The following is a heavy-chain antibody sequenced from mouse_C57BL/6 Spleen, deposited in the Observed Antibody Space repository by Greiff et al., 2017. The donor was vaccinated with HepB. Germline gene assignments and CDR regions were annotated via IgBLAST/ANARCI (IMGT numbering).Heavy chain of an antibody. J-gene: IGHJ3*01. CDR1: GYTFTSYW. D-gene: IGHD2-1*01. Sequence: VQLQQPGAELVRPGTSVKLSCKASGYTFTSYWMHWVKQRPGQGLEWIGVIDPSDSYTNYNQKFKGKATLTVDTSSSTAYMQLSSLTSEDSAVYYCARGEVYGNYGWFAYWGQGTLVTVSA. V-gene: IGHV1-59*01. CDR3: ARGEVYGNYGWFAY. CDR2: IDPSDSYT.